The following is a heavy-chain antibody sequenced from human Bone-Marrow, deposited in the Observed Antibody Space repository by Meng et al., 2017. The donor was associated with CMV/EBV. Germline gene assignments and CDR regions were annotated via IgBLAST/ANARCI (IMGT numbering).Heavy chain of an antibody. V-gene: IGHV1-2*02. CDR3: ARGPRITIFGVVIISSRASGGMDV. D-gene: IGHD3-3*01. J-gene: IGHJ6*02. CDR2: INPNSGGT. CDR1: GYTFTNYY. Sequence: ASVKVSCKASGYTFTNYYMHWVRQAPGQGLEWMGWINPNSGGTNYAQKFQGRVTMTRDTSISTAYMELSRLRSDDTAVYYCARGPRITIFGVVIISSRASGGMDVWGQGTTVTVSS.